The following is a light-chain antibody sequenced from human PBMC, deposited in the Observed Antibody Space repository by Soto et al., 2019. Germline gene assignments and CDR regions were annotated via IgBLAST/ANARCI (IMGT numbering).Light chain of an antibody. CDR1: QSVSSSS. CDR2: GAS. J-gene: IGKJ5*01. Sequence: PGEKVTLSCRASQSVSSSSLTCXQQXPGXXPXXLIYGASSRAAGIPARFSGSGSGTDFTLTISSLQPEDIATYYCQQYSHLITFGQGKRLEIK. CDR3: QQYSHLIT. V-gene: IGKV3D-7*01.